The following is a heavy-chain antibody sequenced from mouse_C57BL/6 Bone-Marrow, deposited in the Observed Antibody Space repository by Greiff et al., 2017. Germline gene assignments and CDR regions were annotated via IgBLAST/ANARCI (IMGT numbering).Heavy chain of an antibody. CDR3: ARSYYYGSSPALFAY. CDR1: GFTFSDYG. Sequence: EVQRVESGGGLVQPGGSLKLSCAASGFTFSDYGMAWVRQAPRKGPEWVAFISNLAYSIYYADTVTGRFTISRENAKNTLYLEMSSLRSEDTAMYYCARSYYYGSSPALFAYWGQGTLVTVSA. V-gene: IGHV5-15*01. J-gene: IGHJ3*01. CDR2: ISNLAYSI. D-gene: IGHD1-1*01.